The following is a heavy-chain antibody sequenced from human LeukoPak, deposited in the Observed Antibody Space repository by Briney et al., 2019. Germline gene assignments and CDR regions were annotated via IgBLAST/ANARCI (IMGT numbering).Heavy chain of an antibody. Sequence: PSETLSLTCAVYGGSFSGYYWSWIRQPPGKGLEWIGEINHSGSTNYNPSLKSRVTISVDTSKNQFSLKLSSVTAADTAVYYCARVSSGWYVYYYGMDVWGQGTTVTVSS. CDR3: ARVSSGWYVYYYGMDV. CDR1: GGSFSGYY. CDR2: INHSGST. D-gene: IGHD6-19*01. J-gene: IGHJ6*02. V-gene: IGHV4-34*01.